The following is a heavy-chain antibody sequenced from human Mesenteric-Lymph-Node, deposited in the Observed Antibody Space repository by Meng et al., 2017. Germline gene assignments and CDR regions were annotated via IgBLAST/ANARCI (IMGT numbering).Heavy chain of an antibody. J-gene: IGHJ3*02. V-gene: IGHV3-23*01. CDR3: AKVMNRSSWLVAFDI. CDR2: ISGSGGST. D-gene: IGHD6-13*01. Sequence: GESLKISCAASGFTFSNAWMSWVRQAPGKGLEWVSAISGSGGSTYYADSVKGRFTISRDNSKNTLYLQMNSLRAEDTAVYYCAKVMNRSSWLVAFDIWGQGKMVTGSS. CDR1: GFTFSNAW.